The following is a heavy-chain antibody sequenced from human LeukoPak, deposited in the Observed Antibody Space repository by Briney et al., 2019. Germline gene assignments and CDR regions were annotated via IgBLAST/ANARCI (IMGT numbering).Heavy chain of an antibody. CDR3: ARGGGGSYERRDAFDI. V-gene: IGHV1-8*01. Sequence: ASVKVSCKASGYTFTSYDINWVRQATGQGLEWMGWMNPNSGNTGYAQKFQGRVTMTRNTSISTAYMELSSLRSEDTAVYYCARGGGGSYERRDAFDIWGQGTMVTVSS. CDR2: MNPNSGNT. J-gene: IGHJ3*02. D-gene: IGHD1-26*01. CDR1: GYTFTSYD.